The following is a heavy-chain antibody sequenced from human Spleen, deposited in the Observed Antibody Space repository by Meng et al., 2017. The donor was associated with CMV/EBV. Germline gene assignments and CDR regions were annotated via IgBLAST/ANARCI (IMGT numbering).Heavy chain of an antibody. D-gene: IGHD2-8*01. CDR2: IYSGGST. V-gene: IGHV3-53*01. CDR1: GFTVSSNY. Sequence: GESLKISCAASGFTVSSNYMSWVRQAPGKGLEWVSVIYSGGSTYYADSVKGRFTISRDNSKNTLYLQMNSLRAEDTAVYYCARFAKWYYFDYWGQGTLVTVSS. J-gene: IGHJ4*02. CDR3: ARFAKWYYFDY.